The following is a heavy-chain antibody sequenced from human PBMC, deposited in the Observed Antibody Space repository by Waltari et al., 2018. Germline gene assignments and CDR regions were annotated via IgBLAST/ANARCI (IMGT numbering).Heavy chain of an antibody. V-gene: IGHV4-59*11. Sequence: QVQLQESGPGLVKPSATLSLTCTVSGGSISSPYWSWIRPPPGKGREWSGYNYYSGSTNYNPSLKSRVTISVDTSKNQFSLKLSSVTAADTAVYYCARDRIKNKMVRGVIGASDYYYYMDVWGKGTTVTVSS. CDR1: GGSISSPY. CDR2: NYYSGST. J-gene: IGHJ6*03. D-gene: IGHD3-10*01. CDR3: ARDRIKNKMVRGVIGASDYYYYMDV.